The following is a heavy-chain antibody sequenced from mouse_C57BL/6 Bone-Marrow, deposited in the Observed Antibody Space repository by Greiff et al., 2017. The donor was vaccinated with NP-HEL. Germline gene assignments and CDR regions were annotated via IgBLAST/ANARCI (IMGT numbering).Heavy chain of an antibody. CDR2: IYPRSGNT. V-gene: IGHV1-81*01. CDR1: GYTFTSYG. J-gene: IGHJ2*01. Sequence: QVHVKQSGAELARPGASVKLSCKASGYTFTSYGISWVKQRTGQGLEWIGEIYPRSGNTYYNEKFKGKATLTADKSSSTAYMELRSLTSEDSAVYFCARWGAQDRLDYWGQGTTLTVSS. CDR3: ARWGAQDRLDY. D-gene: IGHD3-2*02.